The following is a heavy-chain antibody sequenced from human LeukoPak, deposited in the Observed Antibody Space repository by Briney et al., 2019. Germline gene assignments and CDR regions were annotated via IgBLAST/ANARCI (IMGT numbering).Heavy chain of an antibody. CDR2: INPNSGGT. D-gene: IGHD3-3*01. Sequence: ASVKVSCKASGYTFTGYYMHWVRQAPGQGLEWMGWINPNSGGTNYAQKFQGWVTMTRDTSTSTAYMELSRLRSEDTAVYYCARDSPLRNDFWSGYHTPDYYYYYMDVWGKGTTVTVSS. V-gene: IGHV1-2*04. CDR1: GYTFTGYY. CDR3: ARDSPLRNDFWSGYHTPDYYYYYMDV. J-gene: IGHJ6*03.